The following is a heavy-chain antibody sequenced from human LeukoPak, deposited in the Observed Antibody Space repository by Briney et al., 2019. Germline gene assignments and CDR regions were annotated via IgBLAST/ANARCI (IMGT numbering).Heavy chain of an antibody. CDR2: ISYDGSNK. V-gene: IGHV3-30-3*01. J-gene: IGHJ4*02. Sequence: GGSLRLSCAASGFTFSSYAMHWVRQAPGKGLEGVAGISYDGSNKYYADSVKGRFTISRDNSKNTLYLQMNSLRAEDTAVYYCARSYYDSSGFDYWGQGTLVTVSS. CDR1: GFTFSSYA. CDR3: ARSYYDSSGFDY. D-gene: IGHD3-22*01.